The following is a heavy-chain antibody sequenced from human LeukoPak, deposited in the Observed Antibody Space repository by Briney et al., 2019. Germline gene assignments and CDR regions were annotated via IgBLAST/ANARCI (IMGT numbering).Heavy chain of an antibody. J-gene: IGHJ4*02. Sequence: GESLKISCKGSGYNFTTHWIGWVRQMPGKGLEWMGIIYPGDSDTRYSPSFQGQVTISADKSISTAYLQWSRLKASDTAMYYCARQRCDYSNCYFDYWGQGTLVTVSS. V-gene: IGHV5-51*01. CDR2: IYPGDSDT. CDR3: ARQRCDYSNCYFDY. CDR1: GYNFTTHW. D-gene: IGHD4-11*01.